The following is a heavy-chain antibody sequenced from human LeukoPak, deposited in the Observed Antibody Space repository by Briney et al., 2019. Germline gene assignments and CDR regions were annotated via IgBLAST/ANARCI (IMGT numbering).Heavy chain of an antibody. Sequence: GGSLRLSCAASGFTFSSYEMNWVRQAPGKGLEWVSYISSPGTTFYADSVKGRFTVSRDNAKNSLYLQMNSLRAEDTAVYYCAREFWDSSGYYPIDYWGQGILVTVSS. CDR3: AREFWDSSGYYPIDY. V-gene: IGHV3-48*03. CDR1: GFTFSSYE. CDR2: ISSPGTTF. D-gene: IGHD3-22*01. J-gene: IGHJ4*02.